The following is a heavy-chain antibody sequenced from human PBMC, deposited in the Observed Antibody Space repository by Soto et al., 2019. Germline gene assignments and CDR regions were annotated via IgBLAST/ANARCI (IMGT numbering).Heavy chain of an antibody. V-gene: IGHV3-23*01. Sequence: PGGSLRLSCAASGFTFSSYSMSWVRQAPGKGLEWVSGISGSGSSTYYADSVKGRFTISRDDSKNTLYLQMNSLRAEDTAIFYCARDRFGYYVNYFGNWGQGTLVTVSS. CDR1: GFTFSSYS. CDR3: ARDRFGYYVNYFGN. J-gene: IGHJ4*02. D-gene: IGHD1-26*01. CDR2: ISGSGSST.